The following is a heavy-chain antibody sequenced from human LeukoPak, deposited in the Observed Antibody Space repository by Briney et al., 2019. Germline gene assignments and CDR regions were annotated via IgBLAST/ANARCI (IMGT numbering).Heavy chain of an antibody. CDR3: AKDIVATITSVFDY. D-gene: IGHD5-12*01. CDR2: ISWNSGSI. CDR1: GFTFDDYA. Sequence: GGSLRLSCAASGFTFDDYAMHWVRQAPGKGLEWVSGISWNSGSIGYADSVKGRFTISRDNAKNSLYLQMNSLRAEDTALYYCAKDIVATITSVFDYWGQGTLVTVSS. J-gene: IGHJ4*02. V-gene: IGHV3-9*01.